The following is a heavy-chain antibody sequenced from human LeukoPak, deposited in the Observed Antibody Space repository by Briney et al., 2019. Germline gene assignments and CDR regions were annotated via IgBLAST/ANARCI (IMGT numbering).Heavy chain of an antibody. J-gene: IGHJ4*02. Sequence: GASVKVSCKASGYTFTDYYIHWVRQAPGQGLEWMGLINPSAGSTTYAQKFQGRVTMTRDTSISTAYMELSRLRSDDTAVYYCARGTKYSSGWYYPLLFDYWGRGTLVTVSS. CDR2: INPSAGST. D-gene: IGHD6-19*01. CDR1: GYTFTDYY. V-gene: IGHV1-2*06. CDR3: ARGTKYSSGWYYPLLFDY.